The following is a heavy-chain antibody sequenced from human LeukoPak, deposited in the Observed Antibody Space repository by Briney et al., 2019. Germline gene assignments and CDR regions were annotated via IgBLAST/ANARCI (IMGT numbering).Heavy chain of an antibody. CDR1: GGSISRYY. V-gene: IGHV4-59*01. Sequence: SETLSLTCTVSGGSISRYYWSWIRQPPGKGLEGIGYIYYSGSTNYNPSLKSRVIISVATSKNQFSLKLSSVTAADTAVYYCARVWYYYDSSGYFDFDYWGQGTLVTVSS. J-gene: IGHJ4*02. CDR3: ARVWYYYDSSGYFDFDY. D-gene: IGHD3-22*01. CDR2: IYYSGST.